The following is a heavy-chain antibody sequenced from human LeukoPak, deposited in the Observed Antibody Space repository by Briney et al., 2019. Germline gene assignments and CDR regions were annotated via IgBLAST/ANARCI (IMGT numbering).Heavy chain of an antibody. CDR2: IYTSGST. Sequence: SETLSLTCTVSGGSISSYYWGWIRQPAGKGLEWIGRIYTSGSTNYNPSLKSRVTMSVDTSKNQFSLKLSSATAADTAVYYCARGEYYGDNWFDPWGQGTLVTVSS. J-gene: IGHJ5*02. CDR1: GGSISSYY. V-gene: IGHV4-4*07. CDR3: ARGEYYGDNWFDP. D-gene: IGHD4-17*01.